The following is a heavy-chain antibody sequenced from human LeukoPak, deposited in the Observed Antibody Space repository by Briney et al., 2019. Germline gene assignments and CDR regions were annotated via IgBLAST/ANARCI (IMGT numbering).Heavy chain of an antibody. CDR2: IYYSGST. CDR3: ARVQSRESFQH. V-gene: IGHV4-59*08. D-gene: IGHD1-1*01. Sequence: SETLSLTCTVSGGSISSYYWSWIRQPPGKGLEWIGYIYYSGSTNYNPSLKSRVTISVDTSKNQFSLKLSSVTAADPAVYYCARVQSRESFQHWGQGTLVTVSS. J-gene: IGHJ1*01. CDR1: GGSISSYY.